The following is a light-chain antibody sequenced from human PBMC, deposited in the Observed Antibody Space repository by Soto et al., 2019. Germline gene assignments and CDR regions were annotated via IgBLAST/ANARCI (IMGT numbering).Light chain of an antibody. CDR3: QQYNNWPPDT. CDR1: QSVSSN. Sequence: IVMTQSPATLSVSPGERATLSCRASQSVSSNLAWYQQKPGQAPRLLIYGASTRATGIPARFSGSGSGTEVTLTISSLQSEDFAVYYCQQYNNWPPDTFGQGTKLEIK. J-gene: IGKJ2*01. V-gene: IGKV3-15*01. CDR2: GAS.